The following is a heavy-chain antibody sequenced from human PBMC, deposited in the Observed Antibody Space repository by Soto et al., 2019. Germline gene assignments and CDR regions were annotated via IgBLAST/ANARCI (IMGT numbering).Heavy chain of an antibody. D-gene: IGHD2-8*01. V-gene: IGHV1-69*01. Sequence: QVQLVQSGAEVKKPGSSVKVSCKASGGTFSSYAISWVRQAPGQGLEWMGGIIPIFGTANYAQKFQGRVTITADESTSTAYMELSSLRSEDTAVYYCAGETEDCTNGVCYRRGGGPYPLNYWGQGTLVTVSS. J-gene: IGHJ4*02. CDR3: AGETEDCTNGVCYRRGGGPYPLNY. CDR2: IIPIFGTA. CDR1: GGTFSSYA.